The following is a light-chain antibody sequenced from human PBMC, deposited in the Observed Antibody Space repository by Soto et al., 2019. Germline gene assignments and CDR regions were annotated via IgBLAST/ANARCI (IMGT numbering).Light chain of an antibody. CDR1: QSISTW. Sequence: DIQMTQSPSTLSASVGDRVTITCRASQSISTWLVWYQQKPGKAPKVLIYDASSLQSGVPSRFSGHGSGTDFTLTISSLQPDDSAIYYCLQHNTFPLTFGGGTKVEIK. CDR2: DAS. V-gene: IGKV1-5*01. J-gene: IGKJ4*01. CDR3: LQHNTFPLT.